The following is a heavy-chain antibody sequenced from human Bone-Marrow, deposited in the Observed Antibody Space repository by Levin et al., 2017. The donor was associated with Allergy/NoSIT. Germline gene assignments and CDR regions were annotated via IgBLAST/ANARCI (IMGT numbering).Heavy chain of an antibody. CDR2: IDWDDNK. V-gene: IGHV2-70*13. Sequence: RWSGPTLVKPTQTLTLTCTFSGFSLSTSGMCVSWIRQPPGKALEWLALIDWDDNKYYTTSLKTRLTISKDTSKNQVVLTMTNMDPVDTATYYCARGVAVTRGAEYFQHWGQGTLVTVSS. D-gene: IGHD4-11*01. CDR3: ARGVAVTRGAEYFQH. CDR1: GFSLSTSGMC. J-gene: IGHJ1*01.